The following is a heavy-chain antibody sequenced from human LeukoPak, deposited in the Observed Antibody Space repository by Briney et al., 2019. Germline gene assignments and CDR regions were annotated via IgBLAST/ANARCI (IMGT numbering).Heavy chain of an antibody. Sequence: PSETLSLTCAVYGGSFSGYYWSWIRQPPGKGLEWIGEINHSGSTNYNPSLKSRVTISVDTSKNQFSLKLSSVTAADTAVYYCASLPTYGSGINWFDPWGQGTLVTVSS. V-gene: IGHV4-34*01. D-gene: IGHD3-10*01. CDR2: INHSGST. CDR1: GGSFSGYY. CDR3: ASLPTYGSGINWFDP. J-gene: IGHJ5*02.